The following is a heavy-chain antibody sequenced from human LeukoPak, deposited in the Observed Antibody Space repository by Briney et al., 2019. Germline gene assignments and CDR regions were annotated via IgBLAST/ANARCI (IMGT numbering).Heavy chain of an antibody. V-gene: IGHV3-9*01. D-gene: IGHD6-19*01. CDR2: ISWNSGSI. CDR3: AKDGIAVARYFDY. J-gene: IGHJ4*02. Sequence: GGSLRLFCASSVFIFDDCAMLWVRHARGKGLEWVSGISWNSGSIGYTDSVKGPFTISRDNAKNYLYMKMNSLRAEDTALYYCAKDGIAVARYFDYWGQGTLVTVSS. CDR1: VFIFDDCA.